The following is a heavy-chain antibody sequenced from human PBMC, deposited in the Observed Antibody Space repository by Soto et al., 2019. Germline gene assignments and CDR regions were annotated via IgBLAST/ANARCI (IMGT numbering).Heavy chain of an antibody. CDR1: GLTVSGKKY. CDR3: ARRHEREHAREV. Sequence: DVQLVESGGGLIQPGESLRLSCAAFGLTVSGKKYVAWVRQAPGKGLEWVSALYDVDGTYYADSVKGRFTTSRDSSKTTVYLQRNGRRPEDRAVSYWARRHEREHAREVWGQGTTVTVSS. J-gene: IGHJ3*01. V-gene: IGHV3-53*01. CDR2: LYDVDGT. D-gene: IGHD1-1*01.